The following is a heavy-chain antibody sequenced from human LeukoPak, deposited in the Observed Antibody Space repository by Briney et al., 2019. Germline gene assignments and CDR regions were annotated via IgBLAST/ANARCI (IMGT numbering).Heavy chain of an antibody. Sequence: SETLSLTCTVSGGSISIGSSYWSWIRQPAGKGLEWIARIYTSGSTNYNPSLKSRVTISVDTYKNQFSLKLSSVTAADTAVYYCARDLPSYYDRSGYYEDYWGQGTLVTVSS. CDR3: ARDLPSYYDRSGYYEDY. D-gene: IGHD3-22*01. CDR1: GGSISIGSSY. J-gene: IGHJ4*02. V-gene: IGHV4-61*02. CDR2: IYTSGST.